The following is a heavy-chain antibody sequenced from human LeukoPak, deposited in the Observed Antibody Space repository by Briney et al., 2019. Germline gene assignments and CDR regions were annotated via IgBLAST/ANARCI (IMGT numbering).Heavy chain of an antibody. J-gene: IGHJ6*02. V-gene: IGHV3-23*01. Sequence: GGSLRLSCAASGFTFSSYAMSWVRQAPGKGLERVSAISGSGGSTYYADSVKGRFTISRDNSKNTLYLQMNSLRAEDTAVYYCAKSDSSGWYYYYYGMDAWGQGTTVTVSS. D-gene: IGHD6-19*01. CDR2: ISGSGGST. CDR1: GFTFSSYA. CDR3: AKSDSSGWYYYYYGMDA.